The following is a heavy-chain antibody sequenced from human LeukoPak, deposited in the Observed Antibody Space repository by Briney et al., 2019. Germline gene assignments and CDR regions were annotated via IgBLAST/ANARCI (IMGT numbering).Heavy chain of an antibody. CDR3: ARHSAPRRGDY. Sequence: ASVKVSCKASGYTFTSYDINWVRQATGQGLEWMGWISAYNGNTNYAQKLQGRVTMTTDTSTSTAYMELRSLRSDDTAVYYCARHSAPRRGDYWGQGTLVTVSS. CDR2: ISAYNGNT. J-gene: IGHJ4*02. V-gene: IGHV1-18*01. CDR1: GYTFTSYD. D-gene: IGHD1-26*01.